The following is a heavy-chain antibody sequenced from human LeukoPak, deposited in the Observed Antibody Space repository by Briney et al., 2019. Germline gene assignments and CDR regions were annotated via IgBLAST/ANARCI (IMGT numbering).Heavy chain of an antibody. CDR1: EFTFSSYA. CDR3: AKDHPPRDWLGTFDY. J-gene: IGHJ4*02. V-gene: IGHV3-23*01. Sequence: GGSLRLSCAASEFTFSSYAMSWVRQAPGKGLEWVSAISGSGGSTYYADSVKGRFTISRDNSKNTLYLQMNSLRAEDTAVYYCAKDHPPRDWLGTFDYWGQGTLVTVSS. CDR2: ISGSGGST. D-gene: IGHD3-9*01.